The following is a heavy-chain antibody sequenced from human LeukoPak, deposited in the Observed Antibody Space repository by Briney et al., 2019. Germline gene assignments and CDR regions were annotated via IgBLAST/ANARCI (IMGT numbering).Heavy chain of an antibody. CDR2: IWYEGTNK. J-gene: IGHJ5*02. Sequence: GISLRLSCGASGFTFSSYGMHWVRQAPGKGLEWVVVIWYEGTNKYYADSVKGRFTISRDNSKNTLYLQMNSLRAEDTAVYYCAKQGGLGSYSAGSWFDPWGQGTLVSVSS. D-gene: IGHD1-26*01. CDR1: GFTFSSYG. CDR3: AKQGGLGSYSAGSWFDP. V-gene: IGHV3-33*06.